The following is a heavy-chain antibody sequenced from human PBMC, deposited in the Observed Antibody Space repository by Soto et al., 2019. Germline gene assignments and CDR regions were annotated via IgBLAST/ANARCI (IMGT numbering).Heavy chain of an antibody. Sequence: SETLSLTCTVSGGSISSYYWSWIRQPAGKGLEWIGRIYTSGSTNYNPSLKSRVTMSVDTSKNQFSLTLTSVTAADTAMYYCARTLSGFTYGSRQFYFDYWGQGSLVTVSS. D-gene: IGHD3-10*01. CDR2: IYTSGST. CDR3: ARTLSGFTYGSRQFYFDY. J-gene: IGHJ4*02. V-gene: IGHV4-4*07. CDR1: GGSISSYY.